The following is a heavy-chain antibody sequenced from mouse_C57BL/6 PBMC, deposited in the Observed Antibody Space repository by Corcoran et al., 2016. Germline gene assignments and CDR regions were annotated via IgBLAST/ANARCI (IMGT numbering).Heavy chain of an antibody. CDR1: GYSFTSYY. D-gene: IGHD2-5*01. CDR3: ARGYYSNYYALAY. V-gene: IGHV1-66*01. CDR2: IYPGSGNT. J-gene: IGHJ3*01. Sequence: QVQLQQSGPELVKPGASVKISCKASGYSFTSYYIHWVKQRPGQGLEWIGWIYPGSGNTKYNEKFKGKAILTADTSSSTAYMQLSSLTSEDSAVYYCARGYYSNYYALAYWGQGTLVTVSA.